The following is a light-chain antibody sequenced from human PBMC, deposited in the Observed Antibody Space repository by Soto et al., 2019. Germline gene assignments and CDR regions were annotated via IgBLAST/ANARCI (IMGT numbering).Light chain of an antibody. V-gene: IGLV2-14*03. Sequence: QSARTQPASVSGSPGQSITISCTGTSSDVGRYDFVSWYQQHPGKAPRLMIYDVSHRPSGVSDRFSGSKSGNTASLTISGLQAEDEADYYCNSYRDTSSYVFGTGTKLTVL. J-gene: IGLJ1*01. CDR2: DVS. CDR1: SSDVGRYDF. CDR3: NSYRDTSSYV.